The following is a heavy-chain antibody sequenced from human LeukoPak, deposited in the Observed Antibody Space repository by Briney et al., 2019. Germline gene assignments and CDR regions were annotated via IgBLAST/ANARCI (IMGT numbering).Heavy chain of an antibody. J-gene: IGHJ6*02. D-gene: IGHD3-10*01. CDR2: IIPIFGTA. Sequence: SVKVSCKASGGTFSSYAISWVRQAPGQGLEWMGGIIPIFGTANYAQKFQGRVTITTDESTSTAYMELSSLRAEDTAVYYCAAVVRGLLSMDVWGQGTTVTISS. V-gene: IGHV1-69*05. CDR3: AAVVRGLLSMDV. CDR1: GGTFSSYA.